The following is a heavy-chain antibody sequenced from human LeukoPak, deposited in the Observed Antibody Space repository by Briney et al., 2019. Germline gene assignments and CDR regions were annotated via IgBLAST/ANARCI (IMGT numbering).Heavy chain of an antibody. D-gene: IGHD3-22*01. Sequence: GGSLRLSCAASGLSFSSYAMSWVRQAPGKGLEWVSAISGIGGRTYYAESVKGRFTISRDNSKNTLYLQMNSLRAEDTAVYYCAKEGFYHDSSGYNPWGQGTLVTVSS. CDR3: AKEGFYHDSSGYNP. V-gene: IGHV3-23*01. CDR1: GLSFSSYA. J-gene: IGHJ5*02. CDR2: ISGIGGRT.